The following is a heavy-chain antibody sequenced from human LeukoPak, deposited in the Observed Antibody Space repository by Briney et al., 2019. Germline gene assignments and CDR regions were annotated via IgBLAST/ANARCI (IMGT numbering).Heavy chain of an antibody. CDR3: ARRFRSYYDFWSALRPDYVDV. CDR2: IYYSGST. J-gene: IGHJ6*03. Sequence: PSETLSLTCTVSGGSISSSSYYWGWIRQPPGKGLEWIGSIYYSGSTCYNPSLKSRVTISVDTSKNQFSLKLSSVTAADTAVYYCARRFRSYYDFWSALRPDYVDVWGKGTTVTVSS. D-gene: IGHD3-3*01. V-gene: IGHV4-39*01. CDR1: GGSISSSSYY.